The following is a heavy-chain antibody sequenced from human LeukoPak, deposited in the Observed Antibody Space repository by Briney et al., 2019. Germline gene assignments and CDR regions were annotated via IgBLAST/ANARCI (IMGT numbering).Heavy chain of an antibody. CDR1: GFTFSDHY. Sequence: PGGSLRLSCAASGFTFSDHYMDWVRQAPGKGLEWVGRTRNKANSYTTEYAAPVKGRFTISRDDSKNSLYLQMNSLKTEDTAVYYCAKDQPNWRWRESRVGNYFDYWGQGTLVTVSS. CDR3: AKDQPNWRWRESRVGNYFDY. V-gene: IGHV3-72*01. J-gene: IGHJ4*02. D-gene: IGHD3-10*01. CDR2: TRNKANSYTT.